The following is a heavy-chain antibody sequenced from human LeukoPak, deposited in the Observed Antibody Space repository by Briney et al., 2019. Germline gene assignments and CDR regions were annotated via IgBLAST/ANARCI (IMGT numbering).Heavy chain of an antibody. Sequence: KSSETLSLTCTVSGGSISSSSYYCGWIRQPPGKGPEWIGSIYYSGSTYYNPSLKSRVTISVDTSKNQFSLKLSSVTAADTAVYYCARHAGGEVITFGGVIVPNYYFDYWGQGTLVTVSS. CDR2: IYYSGST. CDR1: GGSISSSSYY. J-gene: IGHJ4*02. V-gene: IGHV4-39*01. D-gene: IGHD3-16*01. CDR3: ARHAGGEVITFGGVIVPNYYFDY.